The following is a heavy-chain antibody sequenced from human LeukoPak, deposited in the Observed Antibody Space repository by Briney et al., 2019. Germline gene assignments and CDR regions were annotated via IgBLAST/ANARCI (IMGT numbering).Heavy chain of an antibody. V-gene: IGHV3-33*01. Sequence: PGGSLRLSCAASGFSFSSYGIHWVRQAPGKGLEWVTLIWYDGSRKYYAVSAKGRFTISRDNSKNMVYLQMNSLRAEDTAVFYCVRGRAGRTFDNWGQGTLVTVSS. J-gene: IGHJ4*02. CDR3: VRGRAGRTFDN. CDR2: IWYDGSRK. CDR1: GFSFSSYG.